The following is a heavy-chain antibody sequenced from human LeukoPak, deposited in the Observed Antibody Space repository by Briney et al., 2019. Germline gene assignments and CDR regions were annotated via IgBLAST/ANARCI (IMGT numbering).Heavy chain of an antibody. V-gene: IGHV3-7*01. CDR1: GFTFSSYW. J-gene: IGHJ2*01. Sequence: PGGSLRLSCAASGFTFSSYWMSWVRQAPGKGLEWVANIKQDGSEKYYVDSVKGRFTISRDNAKNSLYLQMNSLRAEDTAVYYCARDAPQGRAVAGWIGWYFDLWGRGTLVTVSS. CDR3: ARDAPQGRAVAGWIGWYFDL. CDR2: IKQDGSEK. D-gene: IGHD6-19*01.